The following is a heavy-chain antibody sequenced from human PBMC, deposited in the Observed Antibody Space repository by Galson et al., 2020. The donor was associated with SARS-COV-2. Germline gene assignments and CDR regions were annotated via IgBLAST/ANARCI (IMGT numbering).Heavy chain of an antibody. Sequence: GGSLRLSCAASGFTFSSYAMHWVRQAPGKGLEWVALISYDGSNKYYADSVKGRFTISRDNSKNTLYLQMNSLRAEDTAVYYCAKTYSGSYRGWFDPWGQGTLVTVSS. J-gene: IGHJ5*02. CDR3: AKTYSGSYRGWFDP. D-gene: IGHD1-26*01. V-gene: IGHV3-30*04. CDR2: ISYDGSNK. CDR1: GFTFSSYA.